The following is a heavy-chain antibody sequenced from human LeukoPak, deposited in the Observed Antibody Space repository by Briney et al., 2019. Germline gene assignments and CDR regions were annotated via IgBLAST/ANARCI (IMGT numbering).Heavy chain of an antibody. D-gene: IGHD5-18*01. Sequence: PSETLSLTCTVSGGSISSYYWTWIRQPAGKGLEWIGHFYTSGHTNYNPSLKSRVTISVDTSKNQFSLKMNSVTAADTAVYYCARGLHGYSYGYVPWELYSYMDVWGKGTTVSISS. V-gene: IGHV4-4*07. J-gene: IGHJ6*03. CDR1: GGSISSYY. CDR2: FYTSGHT. CDR3: ARGLHGYSYGYVPWELYSYMDV.